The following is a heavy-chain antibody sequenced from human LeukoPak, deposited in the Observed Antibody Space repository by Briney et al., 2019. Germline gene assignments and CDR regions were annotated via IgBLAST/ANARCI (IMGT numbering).Heavy chain of an antibody. Sequence: ASVKVSCKASGYTFTSYYMHWVRQAPGQGLEWMGWINPNSGGTNYAQKFQGRVTMTRDTSISTAYMELSRLRSDDTAVYYCARDIGDIVVVPAAFMGFDPWGQGTLVTVSS. D-gene: IGHD2-2*01. V-gene: IGHV1-2*02. CDR2: INPNSGGT. J-gene: IGHJ5*02. CDR3: ARDIGDIVVVPAAFMGFDP. CDR1: GYTFTSYY.